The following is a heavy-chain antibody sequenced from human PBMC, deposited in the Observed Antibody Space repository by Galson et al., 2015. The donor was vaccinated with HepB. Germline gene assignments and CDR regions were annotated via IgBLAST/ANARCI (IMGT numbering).Heavy chain of an antibody. Sequence: SLRLSCAGSGFAFSRYNMNWVRLAPGRGLEWVSSINYRSSYQFYADSVRGRFTISRDNAKNSVFLQMDSLRVDDTAVYYCARYCADGTCSPYYYYGVDVWGQGTTVTVSS. CDR1: GFAFSRYN. D-gene: IGHD2-8*02. CDR2: INYRSSYQ. J-gene: IGHJ6*01. CDR3: ARYCADGTCSPYYYYGVDV. V-gene: IGHV3-21*06.